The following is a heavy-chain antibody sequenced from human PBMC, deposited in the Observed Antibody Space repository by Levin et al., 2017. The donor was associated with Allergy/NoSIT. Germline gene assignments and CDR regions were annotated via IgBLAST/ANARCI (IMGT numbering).Heavy chain of an antibody. CDR2: INTDGSIT. CDR3: VRNPGEWFDS. D-gene: IGHD7-27*01. J-gene: IGHJ5*01. CDR1: GFTFSSHW. V-gene: IGHV3-74*01. Sequence: LSLTCAASGFTFSSHWMHWVRQAPGKGLVWVSRINTDGSITNYADSVKGRFTVSRDNAKNTLFLQMSSVRVEDTAVYFCVRNPGEWFDSWGQGTLVTVSS.